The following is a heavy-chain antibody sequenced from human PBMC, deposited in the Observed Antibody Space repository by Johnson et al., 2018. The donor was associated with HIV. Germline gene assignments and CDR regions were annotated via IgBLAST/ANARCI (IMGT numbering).Heavy chain of an antibody. V-gene: IGHV3-30*14. CDR2: ISYDGSNK. J-gene: IGHJ3*02. CDR3: ARSEEWRGEGVYQI. Sequence: VQLVESGGGVVQPGKSMRLSCAASGFTFSIYTMHWVRQAPGKGLEWVSVISYDGSNKYYADSVKDRFTISRDNSKNTLYLQMNSLRAEDTTVYYCARSEEWRGEGVYQIWGQGTMVTVSS. CDR1: GFTFSIYT. D-gene: IGHD6-13*01.